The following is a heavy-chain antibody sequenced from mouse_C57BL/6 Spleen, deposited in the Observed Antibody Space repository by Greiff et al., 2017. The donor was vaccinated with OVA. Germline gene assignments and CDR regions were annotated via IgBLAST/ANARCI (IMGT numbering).Heavy chain of an antibody. D-gene: IGHD1-1*01. V-gene: IGHV5-16*01. CDR2: INYDGSST. CDR1: GFTFSDYY. Sequence: EVKLVESEGGLVQPGSSMKLSCTASGFTFSDYYMAWVRQVPEKGLEWVANINYDGSSTYYLDSLKSRFIISRDNAKNILYLQMSSLKSEDTATYYCARDRGYGSSNYFDYWGKGTTLTVSS. J-gene: IGHJ2*01. CDR3: ARDRGYGSSNYFDY.